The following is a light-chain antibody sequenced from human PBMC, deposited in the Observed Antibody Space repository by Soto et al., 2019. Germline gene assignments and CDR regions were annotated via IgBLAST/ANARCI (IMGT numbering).Light chain of an antibody. V-gene: IGKV3-11*01. CDR3: QQRSNWPPWT. Sequence: EIVFTQSPATLSLSPGERATLSCRASQSVNRYLAWYQQKPGQAPRLLIYDASNRATGIPARFSGSGSGTDFTLTISSLEPEDFAVYYCQQRSNWPPWTFGQGTKVDI. J-gene: IGKJ1*01. CDR2: DAS. CDR1: QSVNRY.